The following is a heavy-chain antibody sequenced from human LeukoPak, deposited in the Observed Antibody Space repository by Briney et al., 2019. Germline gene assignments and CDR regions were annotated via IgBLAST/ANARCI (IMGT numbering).Heavy chain of an antibody. V-gene: IGHV4-59*01. J-gene: IGHJ5*02. Sequence: SETLSLTCTVSGGSISTYYWSWIRKPPGKGLEWIGHIYNGGSTNYSPSLKSRVTISVDTSKSQFSLKLSSVTAADTAVYYCARVDAPGYCSSSSCYSSGWFDPWGQGTLVTVSS. D-gene: IGHD2-2*01. CDR1: GGSISTYY. CDR3: ARVDAPGYCSSSSCYSSGWFDP. CDR2: IYNGGST.